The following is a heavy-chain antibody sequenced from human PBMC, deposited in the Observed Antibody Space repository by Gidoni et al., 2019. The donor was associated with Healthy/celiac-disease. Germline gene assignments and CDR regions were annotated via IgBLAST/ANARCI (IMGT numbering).Heavy chain of an antibody. CDR2: ISGSGGST. Sequence: EVQLVESGGGLVQPGGSLRLSCAASGFTFSSYAMSWVRQAPGKGLEWVSAISGSGGSTYYADSVKGRFTISRDNSKNTLYLQMNSLRAEDTAVYYCAKDRGSGYGWRARYGMDVWGQGTTVTVSS. J-gene: IGHJ6*02. CDR1: GFTFSSYA. CDR3: AKDRGSGYGWRARYGMDV. D-gene: IGHD5-12*01. V-gene: IGHV3-23*04.